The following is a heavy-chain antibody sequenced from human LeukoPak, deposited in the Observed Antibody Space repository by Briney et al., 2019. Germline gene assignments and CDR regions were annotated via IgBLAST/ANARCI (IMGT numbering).Heavy chain of an antibody. D-gene: IGHD2-8*01. CDR3: ANMYATGEAAFDI. CDR2: IYYSEST. CDR1: VGSISSYY. Sequence: SETLSLTCTVSVGSISSYYWSWIRQPPGKGLEWIGYIYYSESTNYNPSLKSRVTISVDTSKNQFSLKLSSVTAADTAVYYCANMYATGEAAFDIWGQGKMVTVSS. J-gene: IGHJ3*02. V-gene: IGHV4-59*01.